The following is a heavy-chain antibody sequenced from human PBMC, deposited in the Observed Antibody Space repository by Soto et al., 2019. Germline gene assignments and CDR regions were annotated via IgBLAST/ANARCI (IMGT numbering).Heavy chain of an antibody. CDR1: GYSFTSYW. D-gene: IGHD2-8*01. CDR2: IDPSDSYT. CDR3: AGQPYCTNGVCYSDYYYYYGMDV. J-gene: IGHJ6*02. V-gene: IGHV5-10-1*01. Sequence: GESLKISCKGSGYSFTSYWISWVRQMPGKGLEWMGRIDPSDSYTNYSPSFQGHVTVSADKSISTAYLQWSSLKASDTAMYYCAGQPYCTNGVCYSDYYYYYGMDVWGQGTTVTVSS.